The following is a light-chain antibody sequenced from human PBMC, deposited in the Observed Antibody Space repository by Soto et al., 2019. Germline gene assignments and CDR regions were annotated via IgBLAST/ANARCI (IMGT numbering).Light chain of an antibody. J-gene: IGLJ1*01. CDR3: SSYAGSNILV. V-gene: IGLV2-8*01. Sequence: QSALTQPPSASGSPGQSVTISCTGTSSDVGGYNYVSWYQQHPDKAPKLMIYEVTKRPSGVPDRFSGSKSGNTASLTVSGLQAEDEADYYCSSYAGSNILVFGTGTKLTVL. CDR2: EVT. CDR1: SSDVGGYNY.